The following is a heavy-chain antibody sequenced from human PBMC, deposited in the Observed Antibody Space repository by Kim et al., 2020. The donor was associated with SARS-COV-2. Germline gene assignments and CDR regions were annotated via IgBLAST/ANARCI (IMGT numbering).Heavy chain of an antibody. J-gene: IGHJ3*02. CDR2: TYYRSKWYN. V-gene: IGHV6-1*01. CDR3: ARGPPAAYYDFWSGPTNDAFDI. D-gene: IGHD3-3*01. Sequence: SQTLSLTCAISGDRVSSNSAAWNWIRQSPSRGLEWLGRTYYRSKWYNDYAVSVKSRITINPDTSKNQFSLQLNSVTPEDTAVYYCARGPPAAYYDFWSGPTNDAFDIWGQGTMVTVSS. CDR1: GDRVSSNSAA.